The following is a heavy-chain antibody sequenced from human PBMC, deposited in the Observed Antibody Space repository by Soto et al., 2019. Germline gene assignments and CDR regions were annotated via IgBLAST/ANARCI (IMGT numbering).Heavy chain of an antibody. V-gene: IGHV1-45*02. CDR1: GNTFTYVY. Sequence: QMQLVQSGAEVKKTGSSVKVSCKGSGNTFTYVYLHWVRQAPGQALEWMGWITPFNGNTKYAQKFQDRVTVTVDTSLNTAYMELSSLRSDDTAMFSCASGRYDASGYFDYWGQGTLVTVSS. CDR3: ASGRYDASGYFDY. J-gene: IGHJ4*02. CDR2: ITPFNGNT. D-gene: IGHD3-22*01.